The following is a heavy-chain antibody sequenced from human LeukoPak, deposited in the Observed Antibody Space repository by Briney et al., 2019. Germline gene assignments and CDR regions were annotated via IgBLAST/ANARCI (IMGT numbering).Heavy chain of an antibody. J-gene: IGHJ4*02. CDR1: GGSISTYY. V-gene: IGHV4-59*01. Sequence: SETLSLTCTVSGGSISTYYWSWIRQPPGQGLEWIGYIYYSGSTNYNPSLKSRVTISIDTSKNQFSLKLSSVTAADTAVYYCARFNTLAFDYWGRGTLVTASS. CDR3: ARFNTLAFDY. CDR2: IYYSGST. D-gene: IGHD3-16*01.